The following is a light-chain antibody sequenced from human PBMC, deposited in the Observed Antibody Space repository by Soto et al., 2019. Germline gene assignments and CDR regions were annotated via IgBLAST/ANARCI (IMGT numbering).Light chain of an antibody. CDR1: QSLLHSNGYNY. CDR2: LGS. Sequence: DIVMTQSPLSLPVTPGEPASISCRSSQSLLHSNGYNYLDWYLQKPGQSPQLLIYLGSNRASGVPDRFSGSGSGTDFTLKISRVEAEDVGVYYCMQGLQTRAFGRGTRLEIK. V-gene: IGKV2-28*01. CDR3: MQGLQTRA. J-gene: IGKJ5*01.